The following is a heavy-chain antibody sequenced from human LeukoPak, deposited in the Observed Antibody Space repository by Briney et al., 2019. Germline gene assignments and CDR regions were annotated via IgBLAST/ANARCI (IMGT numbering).Heavy chain of an antibody. CDR2: IIPIFGTA. D-gene: IGHD2-2*01. V-gene: IGHV1-69*13. J-gene: IGHJ6*03. CDR3: ARVVEDIVVVPAATKYYYYYYMDV. CDR1: GGTFSSYA. Sequence: SVKVSCKASGGTFSSYAISWVRQAPGQGLEWMGGIIPIFGTANYAQKFQGRVTITADESTSTAYMELSSLRPDDTAVYYCARVVEDIVVVPAATKYYYYYYMDVWGKGTTVTVSS.